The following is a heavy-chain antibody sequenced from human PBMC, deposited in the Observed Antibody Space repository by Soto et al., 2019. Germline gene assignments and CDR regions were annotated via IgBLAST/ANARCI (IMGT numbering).Heavy chain of an antibody. CDR3: ARWSYLDY. Sequence: GGSLRLSCAASGCSFSSYALSWVRQAPGKGLEWVSTISGSDGKTFYANSVKGRFSISRDTSQSTLYLQMNSLRADDTAMYYCARWSYLDYWGQGTRVTVSS. CDR2: ISGSDGKT. V-gene: IGHV3-23*01. J-gene: IGHJ4*02. CDR1: GCSFSSYA. D-gene: IGHD3-3*01.